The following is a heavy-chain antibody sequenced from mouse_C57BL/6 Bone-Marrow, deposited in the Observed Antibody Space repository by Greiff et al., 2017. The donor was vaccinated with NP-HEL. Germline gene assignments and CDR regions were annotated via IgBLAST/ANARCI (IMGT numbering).Heavy chain of an antibody. V-gene: IGHV1-64*01. CDR3: ARAIYYDYDGDFDY. J-gene: IGHJ2*01. D-gene: IGHD2-4*01. Sequence: QVQLKQPGAELVKPGASVKLSCKASGYTFTSYWMHWVKQRPGQGLEWIGMIHPNSGSTNYNEKFKSKATLTVDKSSSTAYMQLSSLTSEDSAVYYCARAIYYDYDGDFDYWGQGTTLTVSS. CDR2: IHPNSGST. CDR1: GYTFTSYW.